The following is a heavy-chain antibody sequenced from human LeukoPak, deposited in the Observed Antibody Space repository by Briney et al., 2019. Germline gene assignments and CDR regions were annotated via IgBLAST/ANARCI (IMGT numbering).Heavy chain of an antibody. CDR3: ARDRGSSSWYSGHYYYGMDV. CDR1: GFTFSSYW. Sequence: GGSLRLSCAASGFTFSSYWMHWVRQAPGKGLVWVSRINSDGSSTSYADSVKGRFTISRDNAKNTLYLQMNSLRAEDTAVYYCARDRGSSSWYSGHYYYGMDVWGQGTTVTVSS. J-gene: IGHJ6*02. V-gene: IGHV3-74*01. D-gene: IGHD6-13*01. CDR2: INSDGSST.